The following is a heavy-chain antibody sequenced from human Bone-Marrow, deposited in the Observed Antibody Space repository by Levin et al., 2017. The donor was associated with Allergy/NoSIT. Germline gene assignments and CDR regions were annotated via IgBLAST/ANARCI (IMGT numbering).Heavy chain of an antibody. CDR1: GDSISSSGHY. CDR3: ARLGVPGPIGDWFDP. D-gene: IGHD2-2*02. CDR2: IYYSGRT. Sequence: MTSETLSLTCTVSGDSISSSGHYWAWIRQPPGKGLDWIGSIYYSGRTYYNPSLKSRVSIFVDTSKNQFSLKLSFVTAADTAVYFCARLGVPGPIGDWFDPWGQGTWSPSPQ. J-gene: IGHJ5*02. V-gene: IGHV4-39*01.